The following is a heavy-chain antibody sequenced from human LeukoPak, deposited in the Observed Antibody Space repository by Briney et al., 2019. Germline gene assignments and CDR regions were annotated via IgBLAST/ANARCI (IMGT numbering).Heavy chain of an antibody. V-gene: IGHV3-15*01. CDR3: LAQYYFDY. D-gene: IGHD5-24*01. CDR2: ITSKGDGGTT. Sequence: GGSLRLSCAASAFTFTSYWMTWVRQTPGKGLEWVGRITSKGDGGTTHYAAPVKGRFIISRDDSKGTLYLQLNSLRTDDTAVYYCLAQYYFDYWGRGTLVTVSS. CDR1: AFTFTSYW. J-gene: IGHJ4*02.